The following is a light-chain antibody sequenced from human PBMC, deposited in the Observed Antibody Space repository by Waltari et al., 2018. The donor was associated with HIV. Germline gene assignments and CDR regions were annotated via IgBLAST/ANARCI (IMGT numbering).Light chain of an antibody. CDR3: QEYYSSPFT. J-gene: IGKJ4*01. Sequence: DILMTQFPDSTAVSLSERATLKCKSSQSVIYRTNNKNHLAWDQQKPGQPPKLLIYCASTRECGVPDRFSGSGSGTDVTLTISSLQAEDVAVYYCQEYYSSPFTFGGGTRVEIK. CDR2: CAS. V-gene: IGKV4-1*01. CDR1: QSVIYRTNNKNH.